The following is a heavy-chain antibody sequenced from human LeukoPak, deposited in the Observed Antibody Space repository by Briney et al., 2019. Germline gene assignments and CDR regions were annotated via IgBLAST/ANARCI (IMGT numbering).Heavy chain of an antibody. J-gene: IGHJ2*01. V-gene: IGHV4-59*01. CDR1: GGSISSYY. Sequence: SETLSLTCTVSGGSISSYYWSWIRQPPGKGLEWIGYIYYSGSTNYNPSLKSRVTISVDTSKNQFSLKLSSVTAADTAVYYCAGSFQYEWELPNWYFDLWGRGTLVTVSS. CDR2: IYYSGST. CDR3: AGSFQYEWELPNWYFDL. D-gene: IGHD1-26*01.